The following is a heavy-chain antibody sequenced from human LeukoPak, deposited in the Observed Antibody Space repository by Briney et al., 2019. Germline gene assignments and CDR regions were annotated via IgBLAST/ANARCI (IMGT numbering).Heavy chain of an antibody. V-gene: IGHV3-53*01. CDR1: GFTVNNNY. Sequence: GGSLRLSCATSGFTVNNNYMSWVRQAPGKGLEWVSVIYGAGAGITYYIDSVKGRFTISRDNSRNTVYLQMNSLRAEDTAVYYCARELGDWGQGTLVTVSS. CDR3: ARELGD. CDR2: IYGAGAGIT. J-gene: IGHJ4*02.